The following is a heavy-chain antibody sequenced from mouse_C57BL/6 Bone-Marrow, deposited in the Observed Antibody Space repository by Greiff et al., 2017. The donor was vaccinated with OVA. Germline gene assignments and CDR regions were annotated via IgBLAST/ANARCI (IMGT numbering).Heavy chain of an antibody. Sequence: VKLQQPGAELVKPGASVKLSCKASGYTFTSYWMHWVKQRPGQGLEWIGMIHPNSGSTNYNEKFKSKATLTVDKSSSTAYMQLSSLTSEDSAVYYCEHFHYYGSSYTDYWGQGTTLTVSS. CDR1: GYTFTSYW. D-gene: IGHD1-1*01. CDR2: IHPNSGST. CDR3: EHFHYYGSSYTDY. V-gene: IGHV1-64*01. J-gene: IGHJ2*01.